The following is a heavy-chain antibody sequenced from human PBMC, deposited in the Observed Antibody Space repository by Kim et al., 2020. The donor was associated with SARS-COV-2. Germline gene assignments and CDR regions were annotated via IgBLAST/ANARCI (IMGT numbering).Heavy chain of an antibody. V-gene: IGHV1-3*01. CDR3: ARKREGMDV. CDR2: NGNT. Sequence: NGNTRYSQKFQGRVTSTRETSARTAYMELSSLRYEDTAVYYCARKREGMDVWGKGTTVTVTS. J-gene: IGHJ6*03.